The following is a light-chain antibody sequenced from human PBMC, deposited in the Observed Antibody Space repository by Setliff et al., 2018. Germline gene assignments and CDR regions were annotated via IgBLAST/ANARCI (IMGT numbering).Light chain of an antibody. CDR3: SSYAGNNNLI. V-gene: IGLV2-8*01. Sequence: QSVLAQPPSASGSPGQSVTLSCTGSSSAVGAYDYVSWYQQHPGKAPKLLIYEVTKRPSGVPDRFSGSKSGNTASLTVSGLQAEDESHYYCSSYAGNNNLIFGGGTK. J-gene: IGLJ2*01. CDR2: EVT. CDR1: SSAVGAYDY.